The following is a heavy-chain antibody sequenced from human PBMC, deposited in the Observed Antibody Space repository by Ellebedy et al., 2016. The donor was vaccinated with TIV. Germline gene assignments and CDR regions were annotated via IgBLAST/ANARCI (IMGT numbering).Heavy chain of an antibody. CDR2: IEDAGTET. Sequence: GEFLKISCAASGFTFKNYWMTWVRQAPGKGLEWVASIEDAGTETYSVDSAEGRFIISRDNAKNSLSLRINNPRDEDTAVYYCARRGSRYWHFDLWGRGTQVIVSS. D-gene: IGHD1-1*01. CDR1: GFTFKNYW. V-gene: IGHV3-7*03. J-gene: IGHJ2*01. CDR3: ARRGSRYWHFDL.